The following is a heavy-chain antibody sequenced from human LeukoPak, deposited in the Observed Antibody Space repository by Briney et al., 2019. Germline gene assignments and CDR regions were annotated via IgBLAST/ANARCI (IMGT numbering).Heavy chain of an antibody. Sequence: GGSLRLSCAASGFTFSSYAMSWVRQAPGKGLEGGSAISGSGGSTYYADSVKGRFTISRDNSKNTLYLQMNSLPAEDTAVYSCAKGYPIGSGSGSYYKDLRDNWFDPWGQGTLVTVSS. CDR3: AKGYPIGSGSGSYYKDLRDNWFDP. CDR1: GFTFSSYA. J-gene: IGHJ5*02. V-gene: IGHV3-23*01. CDR2: ISGSGGST. D-gene: IGHD3-10*01.